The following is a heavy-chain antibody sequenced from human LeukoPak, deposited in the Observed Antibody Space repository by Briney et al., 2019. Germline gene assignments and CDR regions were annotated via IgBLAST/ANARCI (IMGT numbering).Heavy chain of an antibody. CDR2: IWYGGSST. D-gene: IGHD6-25*01. CDR1: GFTFSSCG. CDR3: ARFAAGGSYYYYMDV. Sequence: GGSLRLSCAASGFTFSSCGMHWVRQAPGKGLEWVAVIWYGGSSTHYADSVKVRFTISRDNSKNTLYLEMNSLRADDTAVYYCARFAAGGSYYYYMDVWGKGTTVTVSS. V-gene: IGHV3-33*08. J-gene: IGHJ6*03.